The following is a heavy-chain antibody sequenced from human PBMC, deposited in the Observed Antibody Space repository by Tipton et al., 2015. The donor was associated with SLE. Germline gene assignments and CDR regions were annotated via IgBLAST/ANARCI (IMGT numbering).Heavy chain of an antibody. CDR2: IYYSGST. V-gene: IGHV4-61*05. J-gene: IGHJ3*02. CDR1: GGSISSSSYY. CDR3: ASLAHIVATIDDAFDI. D-gene: IGHD5-12*01. Sequence: TLSLTCTVSGGSISSSSYYWGWIRQPPGKGLEWIGYIYYSGSTNYNPSLKSRVTISVDTSKNQFSLKLSSVTAADTAVYYCASLAHIVATIDDAFDIWGQGTMVTVSS.